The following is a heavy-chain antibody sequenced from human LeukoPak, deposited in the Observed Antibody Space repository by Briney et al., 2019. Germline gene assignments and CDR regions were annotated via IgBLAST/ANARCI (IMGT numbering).Heavy chain of an antibody. CDR2: ISAGGGST. V-gene: IGHV3-23*01. CDR3: ATPFRGTKYYFDY. D-gene: IGHD2-8*01. CDR1: GFTFSSYA. Sequence: GGSLRLSYAASGFTFSSYAMSWVRQAPGKGLEWVSAISAGGGSTYYADSVKGRFTISKDNSKNTLYLQMNSLRAEDTAVYYCATPFRGTKYYFDYWGQGTLVTVSS. J-gene: IGHJ4*02.